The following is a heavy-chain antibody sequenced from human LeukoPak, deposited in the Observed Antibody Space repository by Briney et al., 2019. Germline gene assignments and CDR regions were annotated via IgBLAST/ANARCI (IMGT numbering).Heavy chain of an antibody. CDR1: GFTFSSYG. D-gene: IGHD6-13*01. CDR2: IWYGGSNK. CDR3: ARVPLYSSSWYGDFDY. V-gene: IGHV3-33*08. J-gene: IGHJ4*02. Sequence: GGSLRLSCAASGFTFSSYGMHWVRQAPGKGLEWVAVIWYGGSNKYYADSVKGRFTISRDNSKNTLYLQMNSLRAEDTAVYYCARVPLYSSSWYGDFDYWGQGTLVTVSS.